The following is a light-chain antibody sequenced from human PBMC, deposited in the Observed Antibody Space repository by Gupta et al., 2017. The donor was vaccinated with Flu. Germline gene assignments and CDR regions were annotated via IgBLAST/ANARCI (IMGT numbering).Light chain of an antibody. V-gene: IGLV3-25*02. CDR2: KDT. CDR3: QSADRTRDIRV. Sequence: YQLTQPPALSLSPGQTATIPCPGAALSKQSVYWYRQRPGQAPVLLIYKDTERASGIPDRISGSSSGTRVTFTIRGVQTEDEADYYCQSADRTRDIRVFGGGTKLFVL. J-gene: IGLJ3*02. CDR1: ALSKQS.